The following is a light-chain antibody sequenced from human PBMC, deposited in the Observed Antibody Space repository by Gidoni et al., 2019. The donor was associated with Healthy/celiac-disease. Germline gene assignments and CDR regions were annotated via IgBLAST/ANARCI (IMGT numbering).Light chain of an antibody. V-gene: IGKV1-39*01. J-gene: IGKJ2*01. CDR3: QQSYSTPPYT. CDR2: AAS. Sequence: DIQMTQSPSSLSASVGDRVTITCRASQSISSYLHQYQQKPGKAPKLLIYAASSLQSGVPSRFSGSGSGTDFTLTISSLQPEDVATYHCQQSYSTPPYTFGQGTKLEIK. CDR1: QSISSY.